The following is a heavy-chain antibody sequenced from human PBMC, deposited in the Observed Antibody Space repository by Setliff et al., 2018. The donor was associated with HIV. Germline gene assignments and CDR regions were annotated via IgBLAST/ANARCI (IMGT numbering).Heavy chain of an antibody. V-gene: IGHV4-39*07. CDR2: ISHTGYL. J-gene: IGHJ4*02. CDR3: AAFFVTPLMTQDF. D-gene: IGHD4-17*01. Sequence: SETLSLTCTVSGGSISSGNYYWSWIRQSPEMGLEWIAEISHTGYLNYNPSLKSRVTISRDPSTKQFSLKMTSMTAADTAVYYCAAFFVTPLMTQDFWGQGTLVTVSS. CDR1: GGSISSGNYY.